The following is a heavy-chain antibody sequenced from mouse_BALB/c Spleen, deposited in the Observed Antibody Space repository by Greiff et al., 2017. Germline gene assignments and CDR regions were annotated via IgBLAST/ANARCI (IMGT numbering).Heavy chain of an antibody. CDR1: GFTFSSYA. Sequence: EVQGVESGGGLVKPGGSLKLSCAASGFTFSSYAMSWVRQSPEKRLEWVAEISSGGSYTYYPDTVTGRFTISRDNAKNTLYLEMSSLRSEDTAMYYCARDGSLAMDYWGQGTSVTVSS. D-gene: IGHD2-2*01. CDR2: ISSGGSYT. CDR3: ARDGSLAMDY. V-gene: IGHV5-9-4*01. J-gene: IGHJ4*01.